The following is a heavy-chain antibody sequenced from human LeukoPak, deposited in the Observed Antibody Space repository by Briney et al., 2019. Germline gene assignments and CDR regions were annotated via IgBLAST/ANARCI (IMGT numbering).Heavy chain of an antibody. J-gene: IGHJ4*02. Sequence: SETLSLTCTVSGGXVSSGSYYWSWIRQPPGKRLEWIGYIYYSGSTNYNPSPKSRVTISVDTSKNQFSLKLSSVTAADTAVYYCARDSGYSYGYTDYWGQGTLVTVSS. CDR1: GGXVSSGSYY. CDR2: IYYSGST. CDR3: ARDSGYSYGYTDY. V-gene: IGHV4-61*01. D-gene: IGHD5-18*01.